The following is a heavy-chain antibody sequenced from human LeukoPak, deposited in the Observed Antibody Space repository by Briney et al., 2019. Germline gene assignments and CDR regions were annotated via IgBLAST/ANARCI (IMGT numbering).Heavy chain of an antibody. CDR1: GGSISSYY. Sequence: PSETLSLTCTVSGGSISSYYWSWIRQPPGKGLEWIGYIYYSGSTNYNPSLKSRVTISVDTSKNQFSLKLSSVTAADTAVYYCARYRNYYDSSGYYQYFDYWGQGTLVTVSS. J-gene: IGHJ4*02. CDR3: ARYRNYYDSSGYYQYFDY. D-gene: IGHD3-22*01. V-gene: IGHV4-59*01. CDR2: IYYSGST.